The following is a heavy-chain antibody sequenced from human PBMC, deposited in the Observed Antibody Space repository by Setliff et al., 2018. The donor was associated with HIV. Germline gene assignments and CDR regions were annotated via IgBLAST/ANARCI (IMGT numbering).Heavy chain of an antibody. V-gene: IGHV3-13*01. J-gene: IGHJ6*02. D-gene: IGHD3-16*01. CDR2: IGTGGDT. CDR1: GFTFSSYD. Sequence: PGGSLRLSCEASGFTFSSYDFHWVRQAAGKGLEWVSAIGTGGDTYYVDSVKGRFTISRENARNSLYLQMNSLRAGDTVVYYCAREIRTVYTGGHYFYGIDVWGQGTAVTVSS. CDR3: AREIRTVYTGGHYFYGIDV.